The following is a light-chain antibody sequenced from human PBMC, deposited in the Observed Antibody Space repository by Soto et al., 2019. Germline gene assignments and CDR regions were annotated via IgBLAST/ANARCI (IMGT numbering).Light chain of an antibody. CDR1: HSNSGAGYD. CDR2: GNN. Sequence: QSVLTQPPSGSGVPGQRVTISCTGSHSNSGAGYDVHWYQQLPGTAPKLLIYGNNNRPSGVPDRFSGSKSGASASLAITGLQAEDEGDYYCQSYASSLSGWVFGGGTKLTVL. CDR3: QSYASSLSGWV. V-gene: IGLV1-40*01. J-gene: IGLJ3*02.